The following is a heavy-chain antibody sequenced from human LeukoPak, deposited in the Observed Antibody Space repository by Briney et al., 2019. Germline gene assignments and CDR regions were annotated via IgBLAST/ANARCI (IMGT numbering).Heavy chain of an antibody. Sequence: GGSLRLSCAASGFTVSSNYTTWVRQAPGKGLEWVSVIYSNNTTFYADSVKGRFTISRDKSKNTLYLQMNSLRAEDTAVYYCAKGITVMMVAPGYWGQGTLVTVSS. V-gene: IGHV3-53*01. D-gene: IGHD3-22*01. CDR3: AKGITVMMVAPGY. J-gene: IGHJ4*02. CDR1: GFTVSSNY. CDR2: IYSNNTT.